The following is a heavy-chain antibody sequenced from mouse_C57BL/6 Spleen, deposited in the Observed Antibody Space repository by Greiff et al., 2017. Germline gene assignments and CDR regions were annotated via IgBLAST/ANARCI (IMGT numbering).Heavy chain of an antibody. V-gene: IGHV5-6*01. CDR3: ARRRDYYGSSFTRAMDY. D-gene: IGHD1-1*01. J-gene: IGHJ4*01. Sequence: EVKVVESGGDLVKPGGSLKLSCAASGFTFSSYGMSWVRQTPDKRLEWVATISSGGSYTYYPASVKGRFTISRDNAKNTLYLQMSSLKSEDTAMYYCARRRDYYGSSFTRAMDYWGQGTSVTVSS. CDR2: ISSGGSYT. CDR1: GFTFSSYG.